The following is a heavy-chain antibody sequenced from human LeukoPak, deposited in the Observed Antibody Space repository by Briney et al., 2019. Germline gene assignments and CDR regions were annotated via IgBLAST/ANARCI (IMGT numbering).Heavy chain of an antibody. CDR1: GFTFSSYA. J-gene: IGHJ6*02. CDR3: AKSLLSRRDGYNLYYYYGMDV. CDR2: ISGSGGST. V-gene: IGHV3-23*01. Sequence: HPGGSLRLSCAASGFTFSSYAMSWVRQAPGKGLEWVSAISGSGGSTYYADSVKGRFTISRDNSKNTLYLQMNSLRAEDTAVYYCAKSLLSRRDGYNLYYYYGMDVWGQGTTVTVSS. D-gene: IGHD5-24*01.